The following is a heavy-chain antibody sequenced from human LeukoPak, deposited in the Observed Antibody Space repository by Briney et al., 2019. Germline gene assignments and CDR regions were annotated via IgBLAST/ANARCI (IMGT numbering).Heavy chain of an antibody. D-gene: IGHD3-10*01. V-gene: IGHV1-18*01. CDR2: ISAYNGNT. CDR1: GYTFTSYG. J-gene: IGHJ5*02. Sequence: GASVKVSCKASGYTFTSYGISWVRQAPGHGLEWMGWISAYNGNTNYAQKLQGRVTMTTDTSTSTAYMELRSLRSDDTAVYYCARDRGTMVRGVIMRGRYNWFDPWGQGTLVTVSS. CDR3: ARDRGTMVRGVIMRGRYNWFDP.